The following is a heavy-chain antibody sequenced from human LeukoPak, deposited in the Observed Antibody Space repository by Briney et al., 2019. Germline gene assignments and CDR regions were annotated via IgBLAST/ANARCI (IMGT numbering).Heavy chain of an antibody. CDR2: VDHSGNT. D-gene: IGHD3-22*01. Sequence: PETLSLTCAVYGGSFSGYYWSWIRQPPGKGLEWIGEVDHSGNTKYNPSLKSRVTTSVDTSKNQFSLKLTSVTAADTAVYYCARRYDGSGYVYYYYYYALDVWGQGTTVTVSS. V-gene: IGHV4-34*01. CDR1: GGSFSGYY. J-gene: IGHJ6*02. CDR3: ARRYDGSGYVYYYYYYALDV.